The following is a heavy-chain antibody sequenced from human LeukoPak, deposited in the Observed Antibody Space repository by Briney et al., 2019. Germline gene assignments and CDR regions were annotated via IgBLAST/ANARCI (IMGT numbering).Heavy chain of an antibody. CDR3: ATLTQVGATFY. CDR1: GGSISSSSYY. V-gene: IGHV4-39*01. J-gene: IGHJ4*02. CDR2: IYYSGST. Sequence: KPSETLSLTCTVSGGSISSSSYYWGWIRQPPGKGLGWIGSIYYSGSTYYNPSLKSRVSISVDTSNNQFSLKLSSVTAADTAVYYCATLTQVGATFYWGQGTLVTVSS. D-gene: IGHD1-26*01.